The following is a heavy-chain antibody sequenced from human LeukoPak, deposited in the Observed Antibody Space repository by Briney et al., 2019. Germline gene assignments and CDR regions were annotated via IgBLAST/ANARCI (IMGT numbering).Heavy chain of an antibody. V-gene: IGHV4-34*01. J-gene: IGHJ4*02. Sequence: SETLSLTCAVYGGSFSGYYWSWIRQPPGKGLEWIGSIYHSGSTYYNPSLKSRVTVSVDTSKNQFSLKLSSVTAADTAVFYCARGSWSLFDYWGQGTLVTVSS. CDR3: ARGSWSLFDY. D-gene: IGHD1-26*01. CDR2: IYHSGST. CDR1: GGSFSGYY.